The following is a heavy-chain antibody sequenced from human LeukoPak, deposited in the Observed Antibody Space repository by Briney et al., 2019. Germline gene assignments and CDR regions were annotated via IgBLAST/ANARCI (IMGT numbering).Heavy chain of an antibody. J-gene: IGHJ4*02. CDR3: ARDVYYYDSSGYSDY. CDR2: IYTSGST. V-gene: IGHV4-4*07. D-gene: IGHD3-22*01. Sequence: PSETLSLTCTVSGGSISSYYWSWIRQPAGKGLEWIGRIYTSGSTNYNPSLKSRVTMSVDTSKNQFSLKLSSVTAADTAIYYCARDVYYYDSSGYSDYWGQGTLVTVSS. CDR1: GGSISSYY.